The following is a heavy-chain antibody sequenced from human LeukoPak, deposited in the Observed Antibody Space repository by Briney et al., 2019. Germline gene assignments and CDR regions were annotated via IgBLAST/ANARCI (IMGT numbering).Heavy chain of an antibody. Sequence: SETLSLTCNVSGASIRSGRFHWSWIRQPAGKGLQWIGYIYYSGSTNYNPSLKSRVTISVDTSKNQFSLKLSSVTAADTAVYYCARLRIAAAGGEVWFDPWGQGTLVTVSS. V-gene: IGHV4-61*09. CDR2: IYYSGST. CDR3: ARLRIAAAGGEVWFDP. J-gene: IGHJ5*02. D-gene: IGHD6-13*01. CDR1: GASIRSGRFH.